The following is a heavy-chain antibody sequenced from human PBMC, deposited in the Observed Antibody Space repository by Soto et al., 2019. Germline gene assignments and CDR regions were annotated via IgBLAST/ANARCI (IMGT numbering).Heavy chain of an antibody. J-gene: IGHJ4*02. V-gene: IGHV3-30*03. CDR2: ISYDGSNK. D-gene: IGHD5-18*01. Sequence: SLRLSCAASGFTFSSYGMHWVRQAPGKGLEWVAVISYDGSNKYYADSVKGRFTISRDNSKSTLYLQMNSLRAGDTAVYYCARDRYGLDYWGQGTLVTVSS. CDR3: ARDRYGLDY. CDR1: GFTFSSYG.